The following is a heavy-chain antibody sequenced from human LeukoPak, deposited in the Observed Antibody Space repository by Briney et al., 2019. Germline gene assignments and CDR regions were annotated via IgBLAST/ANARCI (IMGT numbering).Heavy chain of an antibody. Sequence: RPGGSLRLSCAASGFTFSSYAMSWVRQPPGKGLEWIGSIYYSGSTYYNPSLKSRVTISVDTSKNQFSLKLSSVTAADTAVYYCARHSRSYSSSWYVQHWGQGTLVTVSS. D-gene: IGHD6-13*01. J-gene: IGHJ1*01. CDR3: ARHSRSYSSSWYVQH. V-gene: IGHV4-39*01. CDR2: IYYSGST. CDR1: GFTFSSYA.